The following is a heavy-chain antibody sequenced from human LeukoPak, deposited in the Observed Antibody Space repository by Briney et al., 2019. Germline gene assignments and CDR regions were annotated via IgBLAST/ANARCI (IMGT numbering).Heavy chain of an antibody. D-gene: IGHD3-22*01. Sequence: ADSVKGRFTISRDNSKNSLSLQMNSLRTEDTAFYYCAKDIPPHGYNYPFDYWGQGTLVTVSS. J-gene: IGHJ4*02. CDR3: AKDIPPHGYNYPFDY. V-gene: IGHV3-43*01.